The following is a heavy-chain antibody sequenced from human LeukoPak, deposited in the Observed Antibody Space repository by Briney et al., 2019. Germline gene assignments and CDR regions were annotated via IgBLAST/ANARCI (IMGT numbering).Heavy chain of an antibody. CDR3: ARDREVVAATFDY. Sequence: GGSLRLSCAASGFTFSSYSMNWVRQAPGKGLEWVSSISSSSSYIYYADSVKGRFTISRDNAKNSLYLQMYSLRAEDTAVYYCARDREVVAATFDYWGQGTLVTVSS. D-gene: IGHD2-15*01. J-gene: IGHJ4*02. CDR2: ISSSSSYI. V-gene: IGHV3-21*01. CDR1: GFTFSSYS.